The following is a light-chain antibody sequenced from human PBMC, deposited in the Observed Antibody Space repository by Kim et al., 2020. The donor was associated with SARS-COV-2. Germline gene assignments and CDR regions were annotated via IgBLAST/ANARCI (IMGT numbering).Light chain of an antibody. CDR3: QKYTSTPLT. J-gene: IGKJ4*01. CDR1: QAIKNY. Sequence: DIQMTQSPSSLSASVGDRVTSTCRSSQAIKNYLAWYQQSPGRAPKLLIYDISTLQSGVPSRFRGSGSGTEFTLTISSLQPEDVGIYYCQKYTSTPLTFGGGTKLDIK. V-gene: IGKV1-27*01. CDR2: DIS.